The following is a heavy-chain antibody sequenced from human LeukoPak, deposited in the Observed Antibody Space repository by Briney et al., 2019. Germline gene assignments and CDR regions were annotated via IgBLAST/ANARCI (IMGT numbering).Heavy chain of an antibody. Sequence: GGSLRLSCAASGFTFSSYAMSWVRQAPGKGLEWVSAISGSGGSTYYADSVKGRFTISRDNSKNTLYLQMNSLRAEDTAVYYCAKIHSSGYSGDWYFDYWGQGTLVTVSS. D-gene: IGHD3-22*01. V-gene: IGHV3-23*01. CDR1: GFTFSSYA. CDR2: ISGSGGST. J-gene: IGHJ4*02. CDR3: AKIHSSGYSGDWYFDY.